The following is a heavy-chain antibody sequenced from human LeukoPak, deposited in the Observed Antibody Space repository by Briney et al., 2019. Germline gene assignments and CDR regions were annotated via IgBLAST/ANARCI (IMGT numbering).Heavy chain of an antibody. V-gene: IGHV3-23*01. CDR2: ISGSGSYT. J-gene: IGHJ6*02. CDR3: ATRSFYYGMDV. Sequence: GGSLRLSCAASGFSSGSSALGWVRQAPGKGLEWVSGISGSGSYTYYADSVKGRFTISRDNSKNTVYLQMNSLRDEDTAIYYCATRSFYYGMDVWGQGTTVTVSS. CDR1: GFSSGSSA.